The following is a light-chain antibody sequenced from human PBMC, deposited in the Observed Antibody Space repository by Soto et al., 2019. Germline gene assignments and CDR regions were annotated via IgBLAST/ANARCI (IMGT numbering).Light chain of an antibody. J-gene: IGLJ3*02. CDR1: SSDVGGYNY. Sequence: QSALTQPPSASGSPGQSVTISCTGTSSDVGGYNYVSWYQQHPGKAPKLMIYEVSKRPSGVPDRFSGSKSGNTASLTVSGLQAEDEADYYCSSYAGSNILGFGGGTKVTVL. CDR2: EVS. CDR3: SSYAGSNILG. V-gene: IGLV2-8*01.